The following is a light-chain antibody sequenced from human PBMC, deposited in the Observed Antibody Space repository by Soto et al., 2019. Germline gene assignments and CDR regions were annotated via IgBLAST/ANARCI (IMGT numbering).Light chain of an antibody. CDR2: DNS. V-gene: IGLV1-40*01. J-gene: IGLJ2*01. CDR1: SSNIGAGYD. Sequence: QSVLTQPPSVSGAPGQRVTIACTGRSSNIGAGYDVHWYQQLPGTAPKLLIYDNSNRPSGVPDRFSGSKSGTSASLAITRLQAEDEADYYCQSYDSSLSVLVVFGGGTKLTVL. CDR3: QSYDSSLSVLVV.